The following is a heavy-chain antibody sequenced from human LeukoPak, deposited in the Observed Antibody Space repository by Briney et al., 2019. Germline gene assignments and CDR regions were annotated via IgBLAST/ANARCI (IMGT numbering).Heavy chain of an antibody. CDR1: GFTFSSYG. CDR3: ARGRMITFGGIIDDAFDI. V-gene: IGHV3-33*01. Sequence: GRSLRLSCAVSGFTFSSYGMHWVRQAPGKGLEWVAVIWFDGSNEDYADSVKGRLTISRDNSKNTLYLQMTSLRAEDTAVYYCARGRMITFGGIIDDAFDIWGQGRMVTVSS. D-gene: IGHD3-16*02. J-gene: IGHJ3*02. CDR2: IWFDGSNE.